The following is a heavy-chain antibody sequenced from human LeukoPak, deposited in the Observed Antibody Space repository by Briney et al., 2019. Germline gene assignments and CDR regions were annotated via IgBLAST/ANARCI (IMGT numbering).Heavy chain of an antibody. CDR1: GFTFSSHA. J-gene: IGHJ4*02. V-gene: IGHV3-30*04. CDR2: ISFDGSYK. CDR3: ARQYISGQWYFDY. Sequence: GRSLRLSCAASGFTFSSHALHWVRQAPGKGLEWVAVISFDGSYKYYADSVKGRFTISRDNSKNTLYLQMNSLIPEDTAVYYCARQYISGQWYFDYWGQGTPVTVSS. D-gene: IGHD5-18*01.